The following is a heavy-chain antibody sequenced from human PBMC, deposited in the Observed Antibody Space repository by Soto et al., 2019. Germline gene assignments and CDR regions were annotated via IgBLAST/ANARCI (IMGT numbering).Heavy chain of an antibody. Sequence: QVQLVQSGAEVKRPGSSVKVSCKASGDTFNFYAINWVRQAPGLGLEWMGRVNPIVRMSNYAQKFQGRVTMTADKSTSTAYMELRSLRSEDTAIYYCASSYGSGYRAFDYWGPGALVTVSS. V-gene: IGHV1-69*02. CDR1: GDTFNFYA. J-gene: IGHJ4*02. D-gene: IGHD3-10*01. CDR2: VNPIVRMS. CDR3: ASSYGSGYRAFDY.